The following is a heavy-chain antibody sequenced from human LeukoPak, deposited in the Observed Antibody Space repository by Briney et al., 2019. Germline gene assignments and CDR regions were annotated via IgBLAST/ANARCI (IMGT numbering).Heavy chain of an antibody. J-gene: IGHJ4*02. V-gene: IGHV1-2*06. Sequence: ASVKVSCKASGYTFTGYYMHWVRQAPGQGLEWMGRINPNNGGTNYAQKSQGRVTMTGDTSISTAYMELSSLRSGDTAVYYCTRESGSYHGNDYWGQGTLVTVSS. CDR2: INPNNGGT. CDR1: GYTFTGYY. CDR3: TRESGSYHGNDY. D-gene: IGHD1-26*01.